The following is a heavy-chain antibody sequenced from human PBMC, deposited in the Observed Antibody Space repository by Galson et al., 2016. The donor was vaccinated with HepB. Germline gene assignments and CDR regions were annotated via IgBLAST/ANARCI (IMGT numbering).Heavy chain of an antibody. CDR2: IKQDGTEN. J-gene: IGHJ6*02. CDR1: GFTFGAYW. CDR3: ARDRSWNEGEYYYGMDV. D-gene: IGHD1-1*01. V-gene: IGHV3-7*03. Sequence: RLSCAASGFTFGAYWMTWVRQAPGKGLEWVANIKQDGTENYYGVSVKGRFTISRDNAKDSLYLQMNTLTVEDTAIYYCARDRSWNEGEYYYGMDVWGQGTTVIVSS.